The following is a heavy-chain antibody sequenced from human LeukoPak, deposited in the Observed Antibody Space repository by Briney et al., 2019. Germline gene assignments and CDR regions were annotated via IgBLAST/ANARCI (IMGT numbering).Heavy chain of an antibody. CDR2: MNPNSGNT. CDR1: GYTFTSYD. Sequence: ASVKVSCKASGYTFTSYDINWVRQATGQGLEWMGWMNPNSGNTGYAQKFQGRVTMTRNTSISTAYMELSSLRSEDTAVYYCARLIAVAGTDYYYYYMDVWGKGTTVTISS. J-gene: IGHJ6*03. CDR3: ARLIAVAGTDYYYYYMDV. D-gene: IGHD6-19*01. V-gene: IGHV1-8*01.